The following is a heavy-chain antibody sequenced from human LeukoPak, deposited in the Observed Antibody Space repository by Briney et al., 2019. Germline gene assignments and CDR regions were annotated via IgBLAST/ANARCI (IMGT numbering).Heavy chain of an antibody. Sequence: SETLSLTCTVSGGSVSSGSYHWSWIRQPPGKGLEWIGYIYYSGSTNYNPSLKSRVTISVDTSKNQFSLKLSSVTAADTAVYYCARVIKGSLGYCSGGSCYPPPYFDYWGQGTLVTVSS. D-gene: IGHD2-15*01. J-gene: IGHJ4*02. CDR2: IYYSGST. CDR3: ARVIKGSLGYCSGGSCYPPPYFDY. CDR1: GGSVSSGSYH. V-gene: IGHV4-61*01.